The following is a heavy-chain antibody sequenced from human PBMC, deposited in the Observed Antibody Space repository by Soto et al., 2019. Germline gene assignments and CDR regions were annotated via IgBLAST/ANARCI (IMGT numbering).Heavy chain of an antibody. CDR1: GGTFSSYA. CDR3: ARSHGSSTSLEIYYYYYYGMDV. V-gene: IGHV1-69*01. CDR2: IIPISGTA. J-gene: IGHJ6*02. Sequence: QVQLVQSGAEVKKPGSSVKVSCKASGGTFSSYAISWVRQAPGQGLEWMGGIIPISGTANYAQKFQGRVTITAVESTSTAYMELSSLRSEDTAVYYCARSHGSSTSLEIYYYYYYGMDVWGQGTTVTVSS. D-gene: IGHD2-2*01.